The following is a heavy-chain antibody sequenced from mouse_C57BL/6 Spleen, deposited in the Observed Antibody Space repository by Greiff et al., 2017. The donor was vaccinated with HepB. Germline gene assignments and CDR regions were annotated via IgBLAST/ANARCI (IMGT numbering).Heavy chain of an antibody. Sequence: VQLQQSGAELVRPGTSVKVSCKASGYAFTNYLIEWVKQRPGQGLEWIGVINPGSGGTNYNEKFKGKATLTADKSSSTAYMQLSSLTSEDSAVYFFARRYDYDWFAYWGQGTLVTVSA. D-gene: IGHD2-4*01. CDR3: ARRYDYDWFAY. CDR2: INPGSGGT. CDR1: GYAFTNYL. V-gene: IGHV1-54*01. J-gene: IGHJ3*01.